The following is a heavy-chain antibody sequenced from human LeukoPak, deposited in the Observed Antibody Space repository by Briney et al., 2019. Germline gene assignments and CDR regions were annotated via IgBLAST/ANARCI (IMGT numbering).Heavy chain of an antibody. CDR3: ARGLRGSPAFDY. V-gene: IGHV1-2*02. J-gene: IGHJ4*02. D-gene: IGHD2-2*01. CDR2: INPNSGGT. CDR1: GYTFTGYY. Sequence: ASVKVPCKASGYTFTGYYMHWVRQAPGQGLEWMGWINPNSGGTNYAQKFQGRVTMTRNTSINTAYMELSRLRSDDTAVYYCARGLRGSPAFDYWGQGTLVTVSS.